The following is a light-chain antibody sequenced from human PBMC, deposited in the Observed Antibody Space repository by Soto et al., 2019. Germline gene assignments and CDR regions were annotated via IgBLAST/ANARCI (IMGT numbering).Light chain of an antibody. CDR1: SSNIESNY. CDR3: GAWDISLSAYV. Sequence: QSVLTQPPSVSAAPGQKVTISCSGSSSNIESNYVSWFQQHPTTAPNLLIYENNKRLSGFPDRFSASKSGTSATLVITGLQTGDEADYFCGAWDISLSAYVFGTGTKLTVL. CDR2: ENN. V-gene: IGLV1-51*02. J-gene: IGLJ1*01.